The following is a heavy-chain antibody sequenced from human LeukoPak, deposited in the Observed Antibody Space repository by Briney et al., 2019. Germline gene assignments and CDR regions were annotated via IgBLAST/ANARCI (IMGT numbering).Heavy chain of an antibody. Sequence: PSETLSLTCAVYGGSFSGYYWSWIRQPPGKGLEWIGYIYYSGSTSYNPSLKSRVTISVDTSKNQFSLELNSVTAADTAVYYCARHNYYYYGMNVWGQGTTVTVSS. CDR2: IYYSGST. J-gene: IGHJ6*02. V-gene: IGHV4-59*08. CDR3: ARHNYYYYGMNV. CDR1: GGSFSGYY.